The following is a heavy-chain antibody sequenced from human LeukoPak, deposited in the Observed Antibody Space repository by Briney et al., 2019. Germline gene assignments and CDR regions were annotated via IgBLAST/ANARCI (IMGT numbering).Heavy chain of an antibody. Sequence: PGGSLRLSCAAPGFTFSSYALNWVRQAPGKGLEWVSAVSGSGVTTYYADSVKGRFTISRDNSKDTLYLQMNSLRAEDTAVYYCAKDRGPFDYWGQGTLVTVSS. V-gene: IGHV3-23*01. CDR1: GFTFSSYA. J-gene: IGHJ4*02. D-gene: IGHD3/OR15-3a*01. CDR2: VSGSGVTT. CDR3: AKDRGPFDY.